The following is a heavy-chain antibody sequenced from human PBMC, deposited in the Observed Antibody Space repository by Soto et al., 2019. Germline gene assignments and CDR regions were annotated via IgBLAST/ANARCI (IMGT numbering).Heavy chain of an antibody. CDR1: GFTFSSYS. CDR2: ISSSSSYI. V-gene: IGHV3-21*01. D-gene: IGHD1-7*01. CDR3: AREGYNWNYKGDY. J-gene: IGHJ4*02. Sequence: EVQLEESGGGLVKPGGSLRLSCAASGFTFSSYSMNWVRQAPGKGLEWVSSISSSSSYIYYADSVKGRFTISRDNAKNSLYLQMNSLRAEDKAVYYCAREGYNWNYKGDYWGQGTLVTVSS.